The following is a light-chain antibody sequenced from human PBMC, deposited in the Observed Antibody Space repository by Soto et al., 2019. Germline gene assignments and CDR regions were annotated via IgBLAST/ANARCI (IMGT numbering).Light chain of an antibody. V-gene: IGLV3-1*01. Sequence: SYELTQPPSVSVSPGQTASITCSGDKLGDKYACWYQQKPGQSPVLVIYQDSKRPSGIPERFSGSNSGNTATLTISGTQAMDEADYYCQVWDNSLVFGGGTQLTVL. J-gene: IGLJ2*01. CDR2: QDS. CDR3: QVWDNSLV. CDR1: KLGDKY.